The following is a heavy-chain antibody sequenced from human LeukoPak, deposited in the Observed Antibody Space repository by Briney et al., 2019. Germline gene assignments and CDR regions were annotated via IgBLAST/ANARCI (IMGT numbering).Heavy chain of an antibody. D-gene: IGHD4-23*01. V-gene: IGHV1-69*01. CDR3: ARDNGRSPYGGNSDYYYGMDV. J-gene: IGHJ6*02. CDR2: IIPIFGTA. CDR1: GGTFSSYA. Sequence: GASVKVSCKASGGTFSSYAISWVQQAPGQGLEWMGGIIPIFGTANYAQKFQGRVTITADESTSTAYMELSSLRSEDTAVYYCARDNGRSPYGGNSDYYYGMDVWGQGTTVTVSS.